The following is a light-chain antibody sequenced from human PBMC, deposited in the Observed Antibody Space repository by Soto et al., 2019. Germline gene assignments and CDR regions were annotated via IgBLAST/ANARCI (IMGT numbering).Light chain of an antibody. CDR3: ASWDDRLNGWV. J-gene: IGLJ3*02. CDR1: NSNIGGDA. V-gene: IGLV1-44*01. CDR2: STD. Sequence: QAVVTQPPSASGTPGQSVAFSCSGSNSNIGGDAVNWFQHLPGTAPKLLIYSTDQRPSGVPDRFSGSKSGTSASLAISGLLSEDEADYYCASWDDRLNGWVFGGGTKLTVL.